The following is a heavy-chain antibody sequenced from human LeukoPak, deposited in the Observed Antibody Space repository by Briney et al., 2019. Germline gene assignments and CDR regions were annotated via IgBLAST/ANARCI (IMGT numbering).Heavy chain of an antibody. Sequence: GGSLRLSCAASGFTFSSYSMNWVRQAPGKGLEWDSSISSSSSYIYYADSVKGRFTISRDNAKNSLYLQMNSLRAEDTAVYYCARDRREYYDSAGVFDYWGQGTLVTVSS. CDR2: ISSSSSYI. CDR3: ARDRREYYDSAGVFDY. D-gene: IGHD3-9*01. CDR1: GFTFSSYS. J-gene: IGHJ4*02. V-gene: IGHV3-21*01.